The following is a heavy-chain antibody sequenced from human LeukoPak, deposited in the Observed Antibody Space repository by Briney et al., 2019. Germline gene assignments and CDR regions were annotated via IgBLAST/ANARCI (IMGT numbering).Heavy chain of an antibody. D-gene: IGHD2-2*01. V-gene: IGHV3-30*02. Sequence: GGSLRLSCAASGFTFSSYVMHWVRQAPGKGLEWVAFIRYDGSNKYYADSVKGRFTISRDNSKNTLYLQMNSLRAEDTAVYYCAKDVLVVPAAMGGDYFDYWGQGTLVTVSS. CDR1: GFTFSSYV. J-gene: IGHJ4*02. CDR3: AKDVLVVPAAMGGDYFDY. CDR2: IRYDGSNK.